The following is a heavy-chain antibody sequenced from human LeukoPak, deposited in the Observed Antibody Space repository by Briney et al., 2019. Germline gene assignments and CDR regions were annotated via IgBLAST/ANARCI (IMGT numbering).Heavy chain of an antibody. CDR1: GYTFTSYG. Sequence: ASVTVSCTASGYTFTSYGISWVRLPPGQGLEWMGWISAYNGNTNYAQKLQGRVTMTTDTSTSTAYMELRSLRSDDTAVYYCARDQAQYGSGILVDPWGQGTLVTVSS. CDR2: ISAYNGNT. V-gene: IGHV1-18*01. D-gene: IGHD3-10*01. J-gene: IGHJ5*02. CDR3: ARDQAQYGSGILVDP.